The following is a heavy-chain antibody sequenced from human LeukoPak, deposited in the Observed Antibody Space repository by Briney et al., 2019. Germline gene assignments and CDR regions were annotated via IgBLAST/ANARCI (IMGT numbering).Heavy chain of an antibody. CDR2: IYTSGST. Sequence: PSETLSLTCTVSGGSISSYYWSRIRQPAGKGLEWIGRIYTSGSTNYNPSLKSRVTMSVDTSKNQFSLKLSSVTAADTAVYYCAAEYCSSTSCYGTDAFDIWGQGTMVTVSS. CDR3: AAEYCSSTSCYGTDAFDI. D-gene: IGHD2-2*01. V-gene: IGHV4-4*07. J-gene: IGHJ3*02. CDR1: GGSISSYY.